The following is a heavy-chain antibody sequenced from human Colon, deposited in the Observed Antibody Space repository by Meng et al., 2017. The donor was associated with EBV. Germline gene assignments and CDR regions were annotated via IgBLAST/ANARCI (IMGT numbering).Heavy chain of an antibody. CDR1: GGSVNSGAYY. D-gene: IGHD3-10*01. CDR2: IYYIGNA. CDR3: ARLRGWLVDY. J-gene: IGHJ4*02. Sequence: QVQLQQWGAGLLKPSXTLSLTCTVSGGSVNSGAYYWSWFRQPPGKGLAWIGYIYYIGNANYNPSLKSRVTISIDTSKDQFSLKLNSVAAADTAVYYCARLRGWLVDYWGQGTLVTVSS. V-gene: IGHV4-61*08.